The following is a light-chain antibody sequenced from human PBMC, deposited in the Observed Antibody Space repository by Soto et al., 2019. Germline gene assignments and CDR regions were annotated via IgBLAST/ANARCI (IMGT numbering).Light chain of an antibody. CDR1: QGIRNY. Sequence: DIQMTQSPSSLSASVGDRVTITCRASQGIRNYLAWYQQRPGDVPKLLIYAASTLHSGVSSRFSGSGSETDFTLTISSLQPDDVASYYCQQYGSAPQTFGQGTKVAIK. V-gene: IGKV1-27*01. CDR2: AAS. CDR3: QQYGSAPQT. J-gene: IGKJ1*01.